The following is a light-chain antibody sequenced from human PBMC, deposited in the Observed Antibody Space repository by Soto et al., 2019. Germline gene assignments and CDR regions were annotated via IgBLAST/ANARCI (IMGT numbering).Light chain of an antibody. CDR1: QSIAYY. J-gene: IGKJ2*01. CDR3: QQRSNTPMYT. V-gene: IGKV1-39*01. Sequence: DIQMIQSPSSLSASLGDRVSIPCRASQSIAYYLNWIQQKPGKAPKLLIYAASSLQSGVPSRFSGSGSGTDCTITIIRLQPEDVATYYCQQRSNTPMYTFGQGTKL. CDR2: AAS.